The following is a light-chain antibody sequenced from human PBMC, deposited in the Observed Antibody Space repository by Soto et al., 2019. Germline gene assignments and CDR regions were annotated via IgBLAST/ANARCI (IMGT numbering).Light chain of an antibody. CDR3: QSYDTPNHVI. J-gene: IGLJ2*01. V-gene: IGLV6-57*02. CDR2: ENN. CDR1: SGTFASKS. Sequence: NFMLTQPHSVSEFPGKTVTISCTGSSGTFASKSVQWFQQRPGSAPTTVILENNQGPPGVPDRFSGSIDSSSSSASLTISGLKTEDEADYYCQSYDTPNHVIFGGGTKLTVL.